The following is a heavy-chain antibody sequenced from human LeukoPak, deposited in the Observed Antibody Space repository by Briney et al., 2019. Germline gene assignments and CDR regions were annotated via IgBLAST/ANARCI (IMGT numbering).Heavy chain of an antibody. CDR2: ISSSGIYK. V-gene: IGHV3-21*01. Sequence: PGGSLRLSCAASGFTFSSYSMNWVRQAPGEGLEWVSSISSSGIYKYFADSVKGRFTISRDNAKNSLYLQMNSLRAEDTAMYYCARDHYYDSSGYYDSHDAFDIWGQGTMVTVSS. CDR1: GFTFSSYS. D-gene: IGHD3-22*01. CDR3: ARDHYYDSSGYYDSHDAFDI. J-gene: IGHJ3*02.